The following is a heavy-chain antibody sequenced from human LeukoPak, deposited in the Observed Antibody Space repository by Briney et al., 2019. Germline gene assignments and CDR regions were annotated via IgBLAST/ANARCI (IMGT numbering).Heavy chain of an antibody. J-gene: IGHJ4*02. CDR2: ISSDGSST. V-gene: IGHV3-74*01. CDR1: GFTFSSNW. CDR3: ARGRPGNYLDY. D-gene: IGHD1-26*01. Sequence: SGGSLRLPCAASGFTFSSNWMYWVRQAPGKGLVWVSYISSDGSSTNYADSVKGRFTISRDNAKNTLYVQMNSLRADDTAVYYCARGRPGNYLDYWGQRTLVTVSS.